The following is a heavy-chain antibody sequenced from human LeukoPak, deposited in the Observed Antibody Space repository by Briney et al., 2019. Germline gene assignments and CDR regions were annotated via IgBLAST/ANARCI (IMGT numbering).Heavy chain of an antibody. CDR3: ARGGYGSGSYYNWWFDP. D-gene: IGHD3-10*01. J-gene: IGHJ5*02. Sequence: SETLSLTCTVSGGSISSSYWSWIRQPPGKGLEWIGYISYSGSTSYNPSLKSRVTISVDTSKNQFSLKLSSVTAADTAVYYCARGGYGSGSYYNWWFDPWGQGTLVTVSS. V-gene: IGHV4-59*12. CDR1: GGSISSSY. CDR2: ISYSGST.